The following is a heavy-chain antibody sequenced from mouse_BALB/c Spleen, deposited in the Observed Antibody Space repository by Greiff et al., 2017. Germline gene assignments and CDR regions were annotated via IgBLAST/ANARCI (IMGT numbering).Heavy chain of an antibody. V-gene: IGHV14-1*02. J-gene: IGHJ4*01. Sequence: EVQLQQSGAELVRPGALVKLSCKASGFNIKDYYMHWVKQRPEQGLEWIGRIDPANGNTKYDPKFQGKATITADTSSNTAYLQLSSLTSEDTAVYYCARSYGYDRDAMDDWGQGTSVTVSS. CDR3: ARSYGYDRDAMDD. CDR2: IDPANGNT. CDR1: GFNIKDYY. D-gene: IGHD2-2*01.